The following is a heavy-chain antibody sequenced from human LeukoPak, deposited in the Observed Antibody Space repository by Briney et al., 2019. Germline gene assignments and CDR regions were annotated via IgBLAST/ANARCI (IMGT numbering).Heavy chain of an antibody. J-gene: IGHJ4*02. CDR2: IKSKTDGGTT. Sequence: GGSLRLSCAASGFTVSSSYMSWVRQAPGKGLEWVGRIKSKTDGGTTDYAAPVKGRFTISRDDSKNTLYLQMNSLKSEDTAVYHCATSSSHSYGYPGHYFDYWGQGTLVTVSS. CDR3: ATSSSHSYGYPGHYFDY. D-gene: IGHD5-18*01. V-gene: IGHV3-15*01. CDR1: GFTVSSSY.